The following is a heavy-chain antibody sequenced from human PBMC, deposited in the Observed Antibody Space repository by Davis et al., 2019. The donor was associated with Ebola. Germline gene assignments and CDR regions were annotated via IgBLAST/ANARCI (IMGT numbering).Heavy chain of an antibody. CDR3: ARDPRYYYGSGSYSEAAYYYGMDV. J-gene: IGHJ6*02. V-gene: IGHV1-18*01. Sequence: AASVKVSCKASGYTFTSYGISWVRQAPGQGLEWMGWISAYNGNTNYAQKLQGRVTMTTDTSTSTAYMELRSLRSDDTAVYYCARDPRYYYGSGSYSEAAYYYGMDVWGQGTTVTVSS. CDR1: GYTFTSYG. D-gene: IGHD3-10*01. CDR2: ISAYNGNT.